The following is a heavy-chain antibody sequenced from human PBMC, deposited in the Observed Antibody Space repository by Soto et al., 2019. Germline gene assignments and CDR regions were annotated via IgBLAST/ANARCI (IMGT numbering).Heavy chain of an antibody. V-gene: IGHV4-31*02. J-gene: IGHJ3*02. CDR2: IYYTGRT. CDR3: ARGDYYDSSGPFSDAFDI. D-gene: IGHD3-22*01. CDR1: GGSLKSGGYY. Sequence: SETLSLTCTVSGGSLKSGGYYWSWIRQHPGRGLEWIGYIYYTGRTYYNPSLESRVTFSVDTSKNQFSLKLSSVTAEDTAVYYCARGDYYDSSGPFSDAFDIWGQGTMVTVSS.